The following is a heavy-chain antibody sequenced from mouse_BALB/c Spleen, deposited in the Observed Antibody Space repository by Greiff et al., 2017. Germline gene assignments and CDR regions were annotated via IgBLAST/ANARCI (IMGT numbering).Heavy chain of an antibody. CDR2: INPYNGAT. V-gene: IGHV1-26*01. Sequence: VQLQQSGPELVKPGASVKISCKASGYSFTGYYMHWVKQSHVKSLEWIGRINPYNGATSYNQNFKDKASLTVDKSSSTAYMELHSLTSEDSAVYYCARDTVVAKGFAYWGQGTLVTVSA. D-gene: IGHD1-1*01. CDR1: GYSFTGYY. J-gene: IGHJ3*01. CDR3: ARDTVVAKGFAY.